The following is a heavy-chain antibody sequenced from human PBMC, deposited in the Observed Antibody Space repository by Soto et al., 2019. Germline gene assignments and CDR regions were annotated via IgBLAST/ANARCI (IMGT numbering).Heavy chain of an antibody. Sequence: PPGKGLEWIGELNHSRSTNYNPSLKSRVTISVDTSENQFSLKLSWVTAVDTAVYYCAVGAADTNHYYYMDVWGKGATVTVSS. CDR3: AVGAADTNHYYYMDV. CDR2: LNHSRST. D-gene: IGHD2-15*01. J-gene: IGHJ6*03. V-gene: IGHV4-34*01.